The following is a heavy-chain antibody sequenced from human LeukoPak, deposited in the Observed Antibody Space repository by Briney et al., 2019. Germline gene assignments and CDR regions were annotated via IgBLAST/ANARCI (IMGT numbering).Heavy chain of an antibody. Sequence: PRRSLRLSCAASGFTPSSYSMHWVRQAPGKGLGWVAVTWYDGSKKYYADSVKGRFDISRDNSKKTLYLQMNSLRAEDTAVYYCARDSRYCRSTICYATLYYYYYMDVWGKGTTVTVSS. CDR2: TWYDGSKK. CDR3: ARDSRYCRSTICYATLYYYYYMDV. CDR1: GFTPSSYS. J-gene: IGHJ6*03. D-gene: IGHD2-2*01. V-gene: IGHV3-33*01.